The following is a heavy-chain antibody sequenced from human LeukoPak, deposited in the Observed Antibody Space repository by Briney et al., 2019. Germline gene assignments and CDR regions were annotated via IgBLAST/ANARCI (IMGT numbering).Heavy chain of an antibody. J-gene: IGHJ4*02. CDR3: ARDKQTYSSGWAQSFDY. D-gene: IGHD6-19*01. CDR1: GYTFTSYG. Sequence: ASVNVSCKASGYTFTSYGISWVRQAPGQGLEWMGWISAYNGNTNYAQKLQGRVTMTTDTSTSTAYMELRSLRSDDTAVYYCARDKQTYSSGWAQSFDYWGQGTLVTVSS. V-gene: IGHV1-18*01. CDR2: ISAYNGNT.